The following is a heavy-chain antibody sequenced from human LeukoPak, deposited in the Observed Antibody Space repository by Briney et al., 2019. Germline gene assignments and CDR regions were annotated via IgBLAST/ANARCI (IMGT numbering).Heavy chain of an antibody. CDR2: INHSGST. CDR3: ARHPVYYYDGSGYYSYFDY. J-gene: IGHJ4*02. Sequence: PSETLSLTCAVYGGSFSGYYWSWIRQPPGKGLEWIGEINHSGSTNYNPSLKSRVTISVDTSKNQFSLKLSSVTAADTAVYYCARHPVYYYDGSGYYSYFDYWGQGTLVTVSS. CDR1: GGSFSGYY. V-gene: IGHV4-34*01. D-gene: IGHD3-22*01.